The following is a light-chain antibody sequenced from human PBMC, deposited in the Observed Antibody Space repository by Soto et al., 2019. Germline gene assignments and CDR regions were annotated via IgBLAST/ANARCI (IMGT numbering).Light chain of an antibody. CDR3: QQYGSSPWT. Sequence: EIVLTQSPGTLSLSPGERATLSCRASQTVSDSYLAWYQQKPGQAPRLLIYGASGRATGIPDRFTGSGSGTDFTLTINRLEPEDFAVYYCQQYGSSPWTFGQGTKVDIK. J-gene: IGKJ1*01. CDR2: GAS. V-gene: IGKV3-20*01. CDR1: QTVSDSY.